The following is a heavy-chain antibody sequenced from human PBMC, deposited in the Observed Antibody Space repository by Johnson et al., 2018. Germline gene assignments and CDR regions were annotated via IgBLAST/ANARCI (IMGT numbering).Heavy chain of an antibody. D-gene: IGHD1-26*01. CDR3: AKDPVKWVLLRFGYVQH. J-gene: IGHJ1*01. V-gene: IGHV3-30*18. Sequence: VQLVESGGGVVQPGRSLRLSCAASGFTFSSYGMHWVRQAPGKGLEWVAVISYDGSNKYYADSVKGRFTISRDNSKNTLYLQMNSLRAEDTAVYYCAKDPVKWVLLRFGYVQHWGQGTLVTVSS. CDR2: ISYDGSNK. CDR1: GFTFSSYG.